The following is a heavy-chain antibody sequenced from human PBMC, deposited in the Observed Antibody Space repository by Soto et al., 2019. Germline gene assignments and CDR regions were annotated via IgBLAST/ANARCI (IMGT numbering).Heavy chain of an antibody. D-gene: IGHD3-10*01. CDR2: IYYSGST. V-gene: IGHV4-39*01. J-gene: IGHJ3*02. CDR3: ARHWTPHGSPGAFDI. CDR1: GGSISSSSYY. Sequence: QLQLQESGPGLVKPSETLSLTCTVSGGSISSSSYYWGWIRQPPGKGLEWIGSIYYSGSTYYNPSLKSRVTISVDTSKNQFSLKLSSVTAADTAVYYCARHWTPHGSPGAFDIWGQGTMVTVSS.